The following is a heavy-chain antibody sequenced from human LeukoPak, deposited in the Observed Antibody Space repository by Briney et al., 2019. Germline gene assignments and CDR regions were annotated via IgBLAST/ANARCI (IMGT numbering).Heavy chain of an antibody. J-gene: IGHJ3*02. CDR1: GFTFRSYR. D-gene: IGHD3-22*01. V-gene: IGHV3-7*04. Sequence: GGSLRLSCAASGFTFRSYRMNWVRQAPGKGLEWVASIKQGESERYYVDSVNGRFTISRDNAKNSLYLQMNSLRADDTAVYYCARGDNSAFDIWGQGTMVTVSS. CDR2: IKQGESER. CDR3: ARGDNSAFDI.